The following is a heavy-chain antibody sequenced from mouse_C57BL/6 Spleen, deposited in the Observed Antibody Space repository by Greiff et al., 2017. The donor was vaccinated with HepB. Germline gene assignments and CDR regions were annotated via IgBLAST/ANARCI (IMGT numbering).Heavy chain of an antibody. CDR1: GYTFTGYW. CDR2: ILPGSGST. Sequence: QVQLQQSGAELMKPGASVKLSCKATGYTFTGYWIEWVKQRPGHGLEWIGEILPGSGSTNYNEKFKGKATFTADTSSNTAYMQLSSLTTEDSAIYYCARSFITTVVATRYYAMDYWGQGTSVTVSS. CDR3: ARSFITTVVATRYYAMDY. D-gene: IGHD1-1*01. V-gene: IGHV1-9*01. J-gene: IGHJ4*01.